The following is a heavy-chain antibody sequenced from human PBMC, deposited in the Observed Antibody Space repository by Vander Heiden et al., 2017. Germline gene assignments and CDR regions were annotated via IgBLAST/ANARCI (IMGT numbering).Heavy chain of an antibody. V-gene: IGHV3-9*01. CDR1: GFTFDDCA. CDR2: ISWNSGSI. J-gene: IGHJ4*02. CDR3: AKDMGDY. Sequence: EVQLVESGGGLLQPAWSLSISCSPSGFTFDDCAMHWVRQAPGKGLEWVSGISWNSGSIGYADSVKGRFTISRDNAKNSLCLQMNSLRAEDTALYYCAKDMGDYWGQGTLVTVSS. D-gene: IGHD3-16*01.